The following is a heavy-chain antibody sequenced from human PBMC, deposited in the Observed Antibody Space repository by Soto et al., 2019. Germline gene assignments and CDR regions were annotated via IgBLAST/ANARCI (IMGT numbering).Heavy chain of an antibody. V-gene: IGHV3-30-3*01. CDR2: MSYDGSRR. D-gene: IGHD3-22*01. CDR1: GFTFSSYV. J-gene: IGHJ2*01. CDR3: ARDSMFSGYANWYFDL. Sequence: QVQLVESGGGVVQPGRSLRLYCAASGFTFSSYVMHWVRQAPGKGLEWVALMSYDGSRRYYAESVKGRFTISRDNSKNTLFLQMNSLRTDDTAIYYCARDSMFSGYANWYFDLWGRGTLATVSS.